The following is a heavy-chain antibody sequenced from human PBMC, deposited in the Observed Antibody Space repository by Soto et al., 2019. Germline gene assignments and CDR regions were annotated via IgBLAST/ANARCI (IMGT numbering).Heavy chain of an antibody. CDR2: ISAYNGNT. V-gene: IGHV1-18*01. D-gene: IGHD1-7*01. CDR3: ARDRSSLAGTTLPDHYFDY. J-gene: IGHJ4*02. CDR1: GYTFTSYG. Sequence: ASVKVSCKASGYTFTSYGISWVRQAPGQGLEWMGWISAYNGNTNYAQKLQGRVTMTTDTSTSTAYMELRSLRSDDTAVYYCARDRSSLAGTTLPDHYFDYWGQGTLVTVSS.